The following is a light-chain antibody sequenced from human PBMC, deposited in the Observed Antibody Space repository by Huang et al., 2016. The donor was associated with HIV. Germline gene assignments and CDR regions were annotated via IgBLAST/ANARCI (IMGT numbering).Light chain of an antibody. J-gene: IGKJ2*01. V-gene: IGKV2-28*01. CDR3: MQTLQTPFT. CDR1: QTLLHGSAYYY. Sequence: DIVVTQSPLSLPVTPGEPASISCRSSQTLLHGSAYYYLDWYLQRPGQSPQLLIDLASNRASGVPDRFSGSGSGTDFTLEISRVEPEDVGVYYCMQTLQTPFTFGQGTRVEI. CDR2: LAS.